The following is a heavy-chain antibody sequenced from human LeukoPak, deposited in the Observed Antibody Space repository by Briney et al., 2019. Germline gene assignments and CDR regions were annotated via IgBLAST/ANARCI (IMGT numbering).Heavy chain of an antibody. CDR1: GFTFSSYA. J-gene: IGHJ4*02. Sequence: PGGSLRLSCAASGFTFSSYAMSWVRQAPGKGLEWVSAISGSGGSTYYADSVKGRFTISRDYSKNTLYLQMNSLRAEDTAVYYCAKARYFDWLLFLDYWGQGTLVTVSS. V-gene: IGHV3-23*01. CDR2: ISGSGGST. CDR3: AKARYFDWLLFLDY. D-gene: IGHD3-9*01.